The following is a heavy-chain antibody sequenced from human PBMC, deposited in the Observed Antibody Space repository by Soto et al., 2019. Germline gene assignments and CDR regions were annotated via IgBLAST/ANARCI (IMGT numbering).Heavy chain of an antibody. CDR3: ARVVDYYDSSGYYAESFQH. V-gene: IGHV1-69*06. CDR1: GGTFSSYA. J-gene: IGHJ1*01. D-gene: IGHD3-22*01. Sequence: QVQLVQSGAEVQKPGSSVKVSCKASGGTFSSYAISWVRQAPGQGLEWMGGIIPIFGTANYAQKFQGRVTITADKSTSTAYMELSSLRSEDTAVYYCARVVDYYDSSGYYAESFQHWGQGTLVTVSS. CDR2: IIPIFGTA.